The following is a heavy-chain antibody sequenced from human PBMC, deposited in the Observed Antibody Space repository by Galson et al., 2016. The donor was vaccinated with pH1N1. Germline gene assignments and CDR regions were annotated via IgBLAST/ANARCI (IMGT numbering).Heavy chain of an antibody. D-gene: IGHD2-21*01. CDR2: ISNSGSSI. J-gene: IGHJ6*03. CDR1: GFIFSSYE. CDR3: ARVNTVVLYSDYYYMDV. Sequence: SLRLSCAASGFIFSSYEMNWVRQAPGKGLEWVSYISNSGSSIYYADSVKGRFTISRDDAKNSLYLQMNSLRAEDTAVYYCARVNTVVLYSDYYYMDVWGNGTTVTVSS. V-gene: IGHV3-48*03.